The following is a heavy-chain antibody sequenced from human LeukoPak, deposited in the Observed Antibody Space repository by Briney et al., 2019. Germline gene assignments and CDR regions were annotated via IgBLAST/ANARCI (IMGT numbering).Heavy chain of an antibody. J-gene: IGHJ5*02. CDR2: ISYDGSNK. V-gene: IGHV3-30-3*01. Sequence: PGGSLRLSCAASGFTFSSYAMHWVRQAPGKGLEWVAVISYDGSNKYYADSVKGRFTISRDNSKNTLNLQMNSLRAEDTAVYYCARDLVRGGDGSNWFDPWGQGTLVTVSS. CDR1: GFTFSSYA. CDR3: ARDLVRGGDGSNWFDP. D-gene: IGHD1-26*01.